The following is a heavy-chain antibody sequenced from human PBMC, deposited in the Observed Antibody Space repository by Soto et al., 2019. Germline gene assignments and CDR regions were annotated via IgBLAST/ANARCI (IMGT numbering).Heavy chain of an antibody. J-gene: IGHJ6*03. V-gene: IGHV4-34*01. CDR1: GGSFSGYY. D-gene: IGHD2-2*01. CDR3: ARVADIVVVPFYYYYYMDV. CDR2: INHSGST. Sequence: SETLSLTCAVYGGSFSGYYWSWIRQPPGKGLEWIGEINHSGSTNYNPSLKSRVTISVDTSKNQFSLKLSSVTAADTAVYYCARVADIVVVPFYYYYYMDVWGHGTPVTVSS.